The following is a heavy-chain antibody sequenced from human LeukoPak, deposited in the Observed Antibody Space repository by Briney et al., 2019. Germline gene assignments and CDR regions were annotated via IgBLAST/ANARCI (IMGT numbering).Heavy chain of an antibody. CDR3: TRVSGYCSTTVCRNTNFNY. D-gene: IGHD2-2*01. V-gene: IGHV3-49*04. CDR2: IRSKALDGTT. Sequence: PGGSLRLSCATSGFTFGDYAMSWVRQAPGQGLEWVGLIRSKALDGTTEYAASMEGRFIISRDDSKSIAYLQVNSLKTEDTAMYYCTRVSGYCSTTVCRNTNFNYWGQGTLVTVSS. CDR1: GFTFGDYA. J-gene: IGHJ4*02.